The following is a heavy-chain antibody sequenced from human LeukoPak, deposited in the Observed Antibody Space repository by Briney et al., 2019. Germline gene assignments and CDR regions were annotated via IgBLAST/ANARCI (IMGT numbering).Heavy chain of an antibody. V-gene: IGHV3-9*01. J-gene: IGHJ4*02. CDR3: AKAGAVAGNGFDY. CDR1: GFTFDDYA. Sequence: GGSLRLSCAASGFTFDDYAMHWVRQAPGKGLEWVSGISWNSGSIGYADSVKGRFTISRDNAKNSLYLQMNSLRAEDTALYYCAKAGAVAGNGFDYWGRGTLVTVSS. D-gene: IGHD6-19*01. CDR2: ISWNSGSI.